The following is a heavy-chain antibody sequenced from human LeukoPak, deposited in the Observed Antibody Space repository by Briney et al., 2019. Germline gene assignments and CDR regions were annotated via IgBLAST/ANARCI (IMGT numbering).Heavy chain of an antibody. J-gene: IGHJ4*02. Sequence: QTSETLSLTCAAYGGSFSGYYWSWIRQPPGKGLEWLGEINHSGSTNYNPSLKSRVTISVDTSKNQFSLKLSSVTAADTAVYYCARAVYSGSYRLDYWGQGTLVTVSS. CDR1: GGSFSGYY. CDR2: INHSGST. V-gene: IGHV4-34*01. D-gene: IGHD1-26*01. CDR3: ARAVYSGSYRLDY.